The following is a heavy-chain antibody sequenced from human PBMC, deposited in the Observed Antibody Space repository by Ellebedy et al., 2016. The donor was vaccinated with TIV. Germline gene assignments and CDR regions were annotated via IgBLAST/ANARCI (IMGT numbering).Heavy chain of an antibody. CDR1: GGSISPYY. Sequence: MPGGSLRLSCTVSGGSISPYYWSWIRQPPGKGLEWIGYISYSGSTNYNPSLKSRVTISVDTSKNQFSLRLRSVTAADTAVYYCAREVWQQPVSYAFDIWGQGTMVTVSS. CDR2: ISYSGST. CDR3: AREVWQQPVSYAFDI. D-gene: IGHD6-13*01. V-gene: IGHV4-59*01. J-gene: IGHJ3*02.